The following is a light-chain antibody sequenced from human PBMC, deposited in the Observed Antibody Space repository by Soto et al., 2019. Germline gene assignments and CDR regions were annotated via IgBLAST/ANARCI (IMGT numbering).Light chain of an antibody. V-gene: IGKV1-39*01. Sequence: DIQFTQSPSTLSASVGDRVTITCRASQSISSWLAWYQQKPGKAPKLLIYAASSLQSGVPSRFSGSGSGTDFTLTISSLQPEDFATYYCQQSYSTPITFGQGARRENK. CDR1: QSISSW. CDR3: QQSYSTPIT. J-gene: IGKJ5*01. CDR2: AAS.